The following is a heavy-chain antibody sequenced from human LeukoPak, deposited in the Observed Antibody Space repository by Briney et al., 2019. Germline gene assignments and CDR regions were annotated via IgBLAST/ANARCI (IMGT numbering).Heavy chain of an antibody. J-gene: IGHJ4*02. CDR2: INSDGSST. CDR1: GFTFSSYW. CDR3: AREVYSSGWSSFDY. Sequence: GGSLRLSCAASGFTFSSYWMHWVRHAPGKGLVWVSRINSDGSSTIHADSAKGRFTISRDNAKNTLYLQMNSLRAEDTAVYYCAREVYSSGWSSFDYWGQGTLVTVSS. D-gene: IGHD6-19*01. V-gene: IGHV3-74*01.